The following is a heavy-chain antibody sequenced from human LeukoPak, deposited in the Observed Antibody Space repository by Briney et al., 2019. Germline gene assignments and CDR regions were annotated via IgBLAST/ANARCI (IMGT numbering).Heavy chain of an antibody. V-gene: IGHV4-31*03. J-gene: IGHJ4*02. Sequence: SETLSLTCTVSGGSISSGGYYWSWIRQHPGKGLEWIGYIYYSGSTYYNPSLKSRVTISVDTSKNQFSLKLSSVTAADTAVYYCARLSVDIVATAYYFDYWGQGTLVTVSS. CDR3: ARLSVDIVATAYYFDY. D-gene: IGHD5-12*01. CDR2: IYYSGST. CDR1: GGSISSGGYY.